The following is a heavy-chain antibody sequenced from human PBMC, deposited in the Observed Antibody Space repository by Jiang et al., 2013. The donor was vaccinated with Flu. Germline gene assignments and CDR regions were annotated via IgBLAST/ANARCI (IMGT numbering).Heavy chain of an antibody. J-gene: IGHJ4*02. V-gene: IGHV3-30*02. D-gene: IGHD3-22*01. CDR3: AKDGGDYHNSGYYIDY. Sequence: KGRFTISRDNSKNTVYLQMNSLRAEDTAVYYCAKDGGDYHNSGYYIDYWGQGTLVTVSS.